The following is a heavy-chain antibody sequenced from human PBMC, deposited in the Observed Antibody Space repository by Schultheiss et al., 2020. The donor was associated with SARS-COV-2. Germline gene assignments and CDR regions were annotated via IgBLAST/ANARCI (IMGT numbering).Heavy chain of an antibody. V-gene: IGHV4-4*02. CDR1: GGSISSSNW. Sequence: SETLSLTCAVSGGSISSSNWWSWVRQPPGKGLEWIGYIYYSGSTYYNPSLKSRVTISVDTSKNQFSLKLSSVTAADTAVYYCAGSGYRYGARWWGQGTLVTVSS. J-gene: IGHJ4*02. CDR3: AGSGYRYGARW. D-gene: IGHD5-18*01. CDR2: IYYSGST.